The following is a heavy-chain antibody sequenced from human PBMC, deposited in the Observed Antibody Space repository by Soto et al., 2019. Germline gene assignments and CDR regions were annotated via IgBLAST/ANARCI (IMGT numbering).Heavy chain of an antibody. Sequence: GGSLRRSCAASGFICRSYSMNRVRQAPGKGLEWVSYISSSTIYYADSVKGRFTISRDNAKNSLYLQMNSLRADDTAVYYCARAAYGDYGIDYWGQGT. V-gene: IGHV3-48*01. CDR1: GFICRSYS. CDR2: ISSSTI. J-gene: IGHJ4*02. CDR3: ARAAYGDYGIDY. D-gene: IGHD4-17*01.